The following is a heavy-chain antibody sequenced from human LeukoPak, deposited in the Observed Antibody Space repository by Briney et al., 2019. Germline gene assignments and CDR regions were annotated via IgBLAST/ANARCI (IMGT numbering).Heavy chain of an antibody. J-gene: IGHJ5*02. V-gene: IGHV1-18*04. CDR3: ARDGWSLGP. Sequence: EASVKVSCKASGYTFTGYYMHWVRQAPGQGPEWMAWISVYSGNTEYAQKFQDRVTLTADTSTSTVYMELRSLRSDDTAVYYCARDGWSLGPWGQGTLVTVSS. D-gene: IGHD2-8*01. CDR1: GYTFTGYY. CDR2: ISVYSGNT.